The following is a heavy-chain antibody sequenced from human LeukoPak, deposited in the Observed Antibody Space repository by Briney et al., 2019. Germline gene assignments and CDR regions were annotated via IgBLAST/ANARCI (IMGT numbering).Heavy chain of an antibody. D-gene: IGHD3-22*01. Sequence: GGSLRLSCAASGVTFSSYWMSWVRQAPGKGLEWVANIKEDGSEKYYVDSVKGRFTISRDNAKTSVYLQMNSLRAEDTAVYYCARGRFNYDSTGYSSFYYWGQGTLVTVSS. J-gene: IGHJ4*02. V-gene: IGHV3-7*01. CDR3: ARGRFNYDSTGYSSFYY. CDR1: GVTFSSYW. CDR2: IKEDGSEK.